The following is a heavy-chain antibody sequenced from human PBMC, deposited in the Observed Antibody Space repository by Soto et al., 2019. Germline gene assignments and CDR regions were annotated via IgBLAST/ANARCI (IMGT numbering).Heavy chain of an antibody. CDR2: ISSSGYSA. CDR3: AKGSVVVAAKFDS. J-gene: IGHJ4*02. D-gene: IGHD2-21*02. V-gene: IGHV3-23*01. Sequence: GGSLRLSCAASGFTYNNYAMGWVRQAPGKGLEWVSAISSSGYSAYYADSVKGRFTISRDNSRDTMFLQMNKLSAEDTAVYYCAKGSVVVAAKFDSWGQGTQVTVSS. CDR1: GFTYNNYA.